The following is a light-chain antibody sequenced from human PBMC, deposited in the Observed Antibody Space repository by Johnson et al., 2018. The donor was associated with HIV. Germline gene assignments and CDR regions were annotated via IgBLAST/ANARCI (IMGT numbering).Light chain of an antibody. CDR3: GTWDSSLSAYV. V-gene: IGLV1-51*01. CDR2: DNN. Sequence: QSVLTQPPSVSAAPGQKVTISCSGSSSNIGKNYVSWYRQLPGTAPKLLIYDNNKRPSGIPDRFSGSKSGTSATLGITGLQTGDEAGYYCGTWDSSLSAYVFGTGTKVTVL. J-gene: IGLJ1*01. CDR1: SSNIGKNY.